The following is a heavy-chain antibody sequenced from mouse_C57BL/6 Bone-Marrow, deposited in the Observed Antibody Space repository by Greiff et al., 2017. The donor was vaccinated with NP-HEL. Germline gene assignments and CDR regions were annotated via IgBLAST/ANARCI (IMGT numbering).Heavy chain of an antibody. J-gene: IGHJ3*01. CDR1: GFTFSDYG. CDR2: ISSGSSSI. Sequence: EVKLQESGGGLVKPGGSLKLSCAASGFTFSDYGMHWVRQAPEKGLEWVAYISSGSSSIYYADTVKGRFTISRDNATNTLFLQRTSLGSEDTAMYYSAREGDYRFAYGGQGTLVTVSA. D-gene: IGHD2-4*01. V-gene: IGHV5-17*01. CDR3: AREGDYRFAY.